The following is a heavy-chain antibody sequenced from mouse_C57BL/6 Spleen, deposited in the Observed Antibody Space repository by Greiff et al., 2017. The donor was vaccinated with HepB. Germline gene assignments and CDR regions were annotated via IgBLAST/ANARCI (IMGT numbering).Heavy chain of an antibody. D-gene: IGHD4-1*01. CDR2: FYPGSGSI. J-gene: IGHJ1*03. CDR1: GYTFTEYT. Sequence: QVHVKQSGAELVKPGASVKLSCKASGYTFTEYTIHWVKQRSGQGLEWIGWFYPGSGSIKYNEKFKDKATLTADKSSSTVYMELSRWTSEDSAVYFCARHEEGKLGRGYFDVWGTGTTVTVSS. V-gene: IGHV1-62-2*01. CDR3: ARHEEGKLGRGYFDV.